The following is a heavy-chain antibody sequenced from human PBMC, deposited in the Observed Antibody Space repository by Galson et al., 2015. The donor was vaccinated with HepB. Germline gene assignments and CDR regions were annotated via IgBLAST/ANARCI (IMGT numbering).Heavy chain of an antibody. CDR1: GFIFSTYA. CDR2: ISYDGNDK. CDR3: ARDYFRGLTGYRSGWYAGY. D-gene: IGHD6-13*01. J-gene: IGHJ4*02. V-gene: IGHV3-30*03. Sequence: CLRLSCAASGFIFSTYAMHWVRQAPGKGLEWVAVISYDGNDKYYADSVKGRFTISRDNSKNTLFLQMISLRSEDTAVYYCARDYFRGLTGYRSGWYAGYWGQGTLVTVSS.